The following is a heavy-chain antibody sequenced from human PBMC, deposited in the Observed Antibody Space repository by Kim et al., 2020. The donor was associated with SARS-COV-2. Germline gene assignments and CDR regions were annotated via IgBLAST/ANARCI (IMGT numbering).Heavy chain of an antibody. D-gene: IGHD3-3*01. CDR3: ARAPVEMATILQWRVYGMDV. CDR2: IIPILGIA. J-gene: IGHJ6*02. V-gene: IGHV1-69*04. CDR1: GGTFSSYA. Sequence: SVKVSCKASGGTFSSYAISWVRQAPGQGLEWMGRIIPILGIANYAQKFQGRVTITADKSTSTAYMELSSLRSEDTAVYYCARAPVEMATILQWRVYGMDVWGQGTTVTVSS.